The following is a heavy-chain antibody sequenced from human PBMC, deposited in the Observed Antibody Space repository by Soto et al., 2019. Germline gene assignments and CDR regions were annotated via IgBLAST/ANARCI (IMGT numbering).Heavy chain of an antibody. J-gene: IGHJ5*02. V-gene: IGHV4-34*01. CDR3: VRIHYTVPSSVLWLDP. CDR1: GGCLSKSY. Sequence: PSDTLSLTCAVSGGCLSKSYCNWIRQPPGKGLECIVEINNVGGTNYNPSLKSRVTMSVDTSQNQFSLRLISVTAADTAMYFCVRIHYTVPSSVLWLDPWGQGILVTVHS. D-gene: IGHD3-3*01. CDR2: INNVGGT.